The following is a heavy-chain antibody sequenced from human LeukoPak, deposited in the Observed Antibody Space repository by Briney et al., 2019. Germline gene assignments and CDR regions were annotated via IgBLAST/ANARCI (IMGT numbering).Heavy chain of an antibody. V-gene: IGHV4-34*01. Sequence: KPSETLSLPCAVYGGFFSGYYWSWIRQPPRKGLEWVGEINHSGSTNYTPSLKSRVTISVETSKNQFSLKLGSVAAAGTAVYFRARLHLVSSGWYPMADSWGQGTLVTVSS. CDR1: GGFFSGYY. CDR3: ARLHLVSSGWYPMADS. D-gene: IGHD6-19*01. J-gene: IGHJ4*02. CDR2: INHSGST.